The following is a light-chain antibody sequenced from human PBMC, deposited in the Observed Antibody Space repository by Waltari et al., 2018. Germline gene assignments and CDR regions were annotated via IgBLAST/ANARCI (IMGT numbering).Light chain of an antibody. Sequence: SALTQPASASGSPGQSITISCTGTRCDVGGYHFFSWYRQHPGKAPKLMIYAVSNRPSGVSNRFSGSKSGNTASLTISGLQAEDEADYYCSSYSSSSTRVFGTGAKVTVL. V-gene: IGLV2-14*03. J-gene: IGLJ1*01. CDR1: RCDVGGYHF. CDR2: AVS. CDR3: SSYSSSSTRV.